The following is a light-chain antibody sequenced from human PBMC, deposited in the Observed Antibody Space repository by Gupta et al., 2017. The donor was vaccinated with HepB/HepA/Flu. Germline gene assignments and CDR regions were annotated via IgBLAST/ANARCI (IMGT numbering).Light chain of an antibody. CDR2: DAA. CDR1: QSVISN. V-gene: IGKV3-15*01. J-gene: IGKJ2*01. CDR3: QQYNNGPPVFT. Sequence: EIVMTQSPATLSVSPGERATLSCRASQSVISNLAWYQQNPGQAPMLLISDAAPRATRLQARFTGSGDGTEFTLRISSRLSKDLAVNYSQQYNNGPPVFTFGQGTKLEIK.